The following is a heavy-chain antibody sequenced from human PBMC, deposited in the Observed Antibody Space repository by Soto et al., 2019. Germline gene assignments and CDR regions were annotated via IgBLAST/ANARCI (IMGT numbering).Heavy chain of an antibody. Sequence: QVQLVQSGAEVKKPGSSVKVSCKASGGTFSSYAISWVRQAPGQGLEWMGGIIPIFGTANYAQKFQGRVTMPTDESTSTAYMELSSLRSVHTAGYYCARQTSIFGLVRTLFDYWGQGTLVTVSS. CDR1: GGTFSSYA. V-gene: IGHV1-69*05. CDR2: IIPIFGTA. J-gene: IGHJ4*02. CDR3: ARQTSIFGLVRTLFDY. D-gene: IGHD3-3*01.